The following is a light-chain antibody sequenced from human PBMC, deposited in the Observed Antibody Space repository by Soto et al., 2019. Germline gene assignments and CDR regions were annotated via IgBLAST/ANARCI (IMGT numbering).Light chain of an antibody. CDR1: QSISSY. J-gene: IGKJ5*01. CDR3: QQSYSTPIT. V-gene: IGKV1-39*01. Sequence: IQMTHSPSSLCASLGYRFTITFRASQSISSYLNWYQQKPGKAPKLLIYAASSLQSGVPSRFSGSGSGTDFTLTISSLQPEDFATYYCQQSYSTPITFGQGTRLENK. CDR2: AAS.